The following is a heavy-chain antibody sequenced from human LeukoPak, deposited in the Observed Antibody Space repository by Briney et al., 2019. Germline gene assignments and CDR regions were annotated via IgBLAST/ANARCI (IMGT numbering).Heavy chain of an antibody. V-gene: IGHV3-11*04. CDR1: GLTFSDYY. J-gene: IGHJ3*01. CDR3: ARGDCSSATCYTKDAFDV. CDR2: ISSSGSTI. Sequence: GGSLRLSCAASGLTFSDYYMSWIRQAPGKGLEWVSYISSSGSTIYYADSVKGRFTISRDNAKNSLYLQMNSLRAEDTAVYYCARGDCSSATCYTKDAFDVWGQGTMVTVSS. D-gene: IGHD2-2*02.